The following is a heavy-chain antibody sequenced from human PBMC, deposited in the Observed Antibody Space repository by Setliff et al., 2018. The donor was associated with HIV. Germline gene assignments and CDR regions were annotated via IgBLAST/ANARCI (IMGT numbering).Heavy chain of an antibody. V-gene: IGHV1-69*10. D-gene: IGHD2-2*01. J-gene: IGHJ6*02. CDR1: GGTFSTNA. CDR3: ARGGVCTSSSCGGIYYCGMDV. Sequence: ASVKVSCKASGGTFSTNAVSWVRQAPGQGLEWMGGIIPLLGKANYAQKFQGRVTITADESTSTVYMELSSLRSADTAVYYCARGGVCTSSSCGGIYYCGMDVWSQGTTVTVSS. CDR2: IIPLLGKA.